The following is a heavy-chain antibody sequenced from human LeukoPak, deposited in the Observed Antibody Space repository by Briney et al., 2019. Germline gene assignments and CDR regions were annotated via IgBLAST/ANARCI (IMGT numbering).Heavy chain of an antibody. J-gene: IGHJ4*02. CDR3: ARDSYYYDSGFVH. D-gene: IGHD3-10*01. V-gene: IGHV4-34*01. CDR2: INHSGST. CDR1: SGSFSGYY. Sequence: SETLSLTCAVYSGSFSGYYWSWIRQPPGKGLEWIGEINHSGSTNYNPSLKSRVTISVDTSKNQFSLKLSSVTAADTAVYYCARDSYYYDSGFVHWGQGTLVTVSS.